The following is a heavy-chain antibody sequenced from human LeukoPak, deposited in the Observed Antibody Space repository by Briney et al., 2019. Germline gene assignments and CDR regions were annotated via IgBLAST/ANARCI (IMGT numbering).Heavy chain of an antibody. V-gene: IGHV4-34*01. CDR1: GGSFSGYY. Sequence: SETLSLTCAVYGGSFSGYYWSWIRQPLGKGLEWIGEINHSGSTNYNPSLKSRVTISVDTSKNQFSLKLSSVTAADTAVYYCAREGQMYSSSWQGYNWFDPWGQGTLVTVSS. J-gene: IGHJ5*02. D-gene: IGHD6-13*01. CDR2: INHSGST. CDR3: AREGQMYSSSWQGYNWFDP.